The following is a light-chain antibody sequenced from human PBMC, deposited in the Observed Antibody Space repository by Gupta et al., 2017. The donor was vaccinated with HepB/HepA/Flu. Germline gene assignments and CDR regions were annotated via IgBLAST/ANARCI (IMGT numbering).Light chain of an antibody. CDR1: QDITTW. Sequence: DIQMTQSPSSVSASVGDRVTITCRASQDITTWLAWYQQKPGKAPKLLIFAASTVQSGVPSRFSGRGSGTDFTLTISSLQPEDFATYYCQQANRFPFTFGQGTKLENK. CDR3: QQANRFPFT. J-gene: IGKJ2*01. CDR2: AAS. V-gene: IGKV1-12*01.